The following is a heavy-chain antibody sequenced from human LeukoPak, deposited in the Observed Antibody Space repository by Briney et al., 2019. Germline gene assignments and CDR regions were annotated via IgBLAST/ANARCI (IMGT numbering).Heavy chain of an antibody. CDR2: ISGSGTST. J-gene: IGHJ6*02. V-gene: IGHV3-23*01. D-gene: IGHD3-10*01. CDR3: AKVFRSGSIQGMDV. CDR1: GSTFSNYA. Sequence: GGSLRLSCAASGSTFSNYAMSWVRQAPGKGLEWVSAISGSGTSTYYADSVKGRFTISRDNSKNTLYLQMNSLRAEDTAVYYCAKVFRSGSIQGMDVWGQRTTVTVSS.